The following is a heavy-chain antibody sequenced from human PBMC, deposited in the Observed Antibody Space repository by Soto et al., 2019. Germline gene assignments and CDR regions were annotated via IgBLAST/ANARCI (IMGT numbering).Heavy chain of an antibody. Sequence: SETLSLTCAVSGGSFTGNNWWAWVRQPPGQGLEWIGEIYRTGSTNYNPSLKSRVTISLDKSENQFSLKVTSLTAADTAVYYCASRDPGTSVDYWGQGTLVTVSS. J-gene: IGHJ4*02. V-gene: IGHV4-4*02. CDR2: IYRTGST. D-gene: IGHD1-7*01. CDR3: ASRDPGTSVDY. CDR1: GGSFTGNNW.